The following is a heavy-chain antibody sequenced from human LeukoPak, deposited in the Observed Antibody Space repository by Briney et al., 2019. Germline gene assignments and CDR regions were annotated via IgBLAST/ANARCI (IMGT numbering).Heavy chain of an antibody. CDR1: GFTFSRYS. CDR2: ISSSSSTI. V-gene: IGHV3-48*02. J-gene: IGHJ4*02. CDR3: ARDYYGDYFFDY. Sequence: GGSLRLSCAASGFTFSRYSMNWVRQAPGKGLEWVSYISSSSSTIDYADSVRGRFTISRDNAKNSLYLQMNSLRDEDTAVYYCARDYYGDYFFDYWGQGTLVTVSS. D-gene: IGHD4-17*01.